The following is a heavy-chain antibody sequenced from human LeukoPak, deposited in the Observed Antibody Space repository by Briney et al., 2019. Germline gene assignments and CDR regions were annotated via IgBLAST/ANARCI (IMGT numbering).Heavy chain of an antibody. D-gene: IGHD5-18*01. V-gene: IGHV4-59*08. CDR2: IFYSGST. CDR1: GGSISSYY. Sequence: SETLCLTCTVSGGSISSYYWSWIRQPPGKGLEWIGYIFYSGSTNYNPSLESRVTMSVDTSKNQFSLKLRSVTAADTAVYYCARPGVGSGRYGAFDIWGQGTLVIVSS. CDR3: ARPGVGSGRYGAFDI. J-gene: IGHJ3*02.